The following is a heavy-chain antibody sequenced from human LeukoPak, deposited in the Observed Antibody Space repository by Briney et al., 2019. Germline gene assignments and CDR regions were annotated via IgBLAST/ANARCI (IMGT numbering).Heavy chain of an antibody. Sequence: GGSLRLPCAASGFTFSSYSMNWVRQAPGKGLEWVSSISSSSSYIYYADSVKGRFTISRDNAKNSLYLQMNSLRAEDTAVYYCAREPGSYYRLPYFDYWGQGTLVTVSS. J-gene: IGHJ4*02. CDR3: AREPGSYYRLPYFDY. V-gene: IGHV3-21*01. CDR1: GFTFSSYS. CDR2: ISSSSSYI. D-gene: IGHD1-26*01.